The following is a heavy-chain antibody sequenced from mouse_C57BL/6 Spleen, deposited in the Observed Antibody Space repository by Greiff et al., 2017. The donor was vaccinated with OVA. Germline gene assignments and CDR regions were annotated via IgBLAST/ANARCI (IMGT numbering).Heavy chain of an antibody. V-gene: IGHV1-76*01. CDR2: IYPGSGNT. CDR3: ARSRGYDGYFDV. D-gene: IGHD2-2*01. J-gene: IGHJ1*03. CDR1: GYTFTDYY. Sequence: VKLQESGAELVRPGASVKLSCKASGYTFTDYYINWVKQRPGQGLEWIARIYPGSGNTYYNEKFKGKATLTAEKSSSTAYMQLSSLTSEDSAVYFCARSRGYDGYFDVWGTGTTVTGSS.